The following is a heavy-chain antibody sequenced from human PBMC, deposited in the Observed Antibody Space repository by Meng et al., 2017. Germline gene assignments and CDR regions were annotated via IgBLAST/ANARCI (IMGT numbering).Heavy chain of an antibody. CDR3: AADFTYYYDSSGYYYIKNEYFQH. CDR1: GDSVSSNSAA. CDR2: TYYRSKWYN. D-gene: IGHD3-22*01. Sequence: SQTPSLTRAISGDSVSSNSAAWNWIRQSPSRGLEWRGRTYYRSKWYNDYAVSVKSRININPDTSKNQFSLQLNSVTPEDTAVYYCAADFTYYYDSSGYYYIKNEYFQHWGQGPLVTVTS. J-gene: IGHJ1*01. V-gene: IGHV6-1*01.